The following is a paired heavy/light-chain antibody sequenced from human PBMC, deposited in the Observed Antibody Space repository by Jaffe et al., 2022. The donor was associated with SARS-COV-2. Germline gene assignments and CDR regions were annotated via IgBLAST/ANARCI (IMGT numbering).Light chain of an antibody. CDR1: SSDVGGYNY. Sequence: QSALTQPASVSGSPGQSITISCTGTSSDVGGYNYISWCQQHPGKAPKLIIYEVTNRPSGVPDRFSGSKSGNTASLTISGLQSEDEADYYCSSYASSGNVLFGGGTKLTVL. V-gene: IGLV2-14*01. CDR2: EVT. CDR3: SSYASSGNVL. J-gene: IGLJ2*01.
Heavy chain of an antibody. CDR1: GYSLTGYN. V-gene: IGHV1-2*02. D-gene: IGHD6-19*01. CDR2: INPNTGGT. Sequence: QVQLVQSGAEVKKPGASVRLSCKASGYSLTGYNMHWVRQAPGQGLEWMGWINPNTGGTNYAQKFQGRVTMTRDTSINTAHMELSRLRSDDTAVYYCARESGGWSLRMQFDPWGQGSLVTVSS. CDR3: ARESGGWSLRMQFDP. J-gene: IGHJ5*02.